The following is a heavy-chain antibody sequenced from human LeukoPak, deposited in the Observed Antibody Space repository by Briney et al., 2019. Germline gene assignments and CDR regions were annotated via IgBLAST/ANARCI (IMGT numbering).Heavy chain of an antibody. CDR2: ISSNGGST. V-gene: IGHV3-64*01. CDR1: GFTFSSFA. J-gene: IGHJ4*02. Sequence: GSLRLSCAASGFTFSSFAMHWVRQAPGRGLEYVSAISSNGGSTYYANSVKGRFNISRDNFNNMLYLQMGSLRPEDIGVYFCARVHRTMVRGAYDSWGQGTLVTVSS. CDR3: ARVHRTMVRGAYDS. D-gene: IGHD3-10*01.